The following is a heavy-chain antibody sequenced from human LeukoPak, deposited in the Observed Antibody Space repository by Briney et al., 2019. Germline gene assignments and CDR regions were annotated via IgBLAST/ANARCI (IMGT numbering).Heavy chain of an antibody. J-gene: IGHJ6*03. Sequence: GGSLRLSCTASGFTFGDYAMSWVRQAPGKGLEWVGFIRSKAYGGTTEYAASVKGRFTISRDDSKSIAYLQMNSLKTEDTAVYYCTREVGRDISQRYYYYYYMDVWGKGTTVTVSS. CDR3: TREVGRDISQRYYYYYYMDV. V-gene: IGHV3-49*04. D-gene: IGHD2-15*01. CDR1: GFTFGDYA. CDR2: IRSKAYGGTT.